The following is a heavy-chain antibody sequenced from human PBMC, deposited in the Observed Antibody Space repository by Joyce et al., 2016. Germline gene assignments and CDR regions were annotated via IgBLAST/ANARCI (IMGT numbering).Heavy chain of an antibody. Sequence: EVQLVEAGGALVQPGGSLRLSCAASGFTFIAYEIHWVRQTTGKGLEGVSVMGTAGDPYYAGSVKGRFTIARENAKSSLFLQMNSLRAEDTAVYYCARERGGGMSSFDIWGQGTMVTVSS. V-gene: IGHV3-13*05. CDR1: GFTFIAYE. J-gene: IGHJ3*02. CDR3: ARERGGGMSSFDI. CDR2: MGTAGDP. D-gene: IGHD3-16*01.